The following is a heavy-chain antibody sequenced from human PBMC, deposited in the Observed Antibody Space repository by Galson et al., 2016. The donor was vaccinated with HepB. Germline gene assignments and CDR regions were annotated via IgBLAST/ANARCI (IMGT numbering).Heavy chain of an antibody. CDR1: GFTFSNYG. J-gene: IGHJ6*02. CDR2: IWFDGSDQ. CDR3: ARDNPWFGEVGGQYHGMDV. V-gene: IGHV3-33*01. D-gene: IGHD3-10*01. Sequence: SLRLSCAASGFTFSNYGIHWVRQAPGKGLEWVAFIWFDGSDQYYADSVKGRFTISRDNSKNTLYLQMNSLKVEDTAVYYCARDNPWFGEVGGQYHGMDVWGQGTTVTVS.